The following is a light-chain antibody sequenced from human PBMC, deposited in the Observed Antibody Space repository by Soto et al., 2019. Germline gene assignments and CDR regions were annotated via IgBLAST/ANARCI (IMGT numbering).Light chain of an antibody. CDR2: DVS. V-gene: IGLV2-14*01. CDR1: SSDVGGYNY. Sequence: QSVLTQPASVSGSPGQSITISCTGTSSDVGGYNYVSWYQQHPGEAPKLMIYDVSNRPSGVSNRFSGSKSGNTASLTISGLQAEDEADYYCRSYTRSSTSYVFGTGTKVTVL. J-gene: IGLJ1*01. CDR3: RSYTRSSTSYV.